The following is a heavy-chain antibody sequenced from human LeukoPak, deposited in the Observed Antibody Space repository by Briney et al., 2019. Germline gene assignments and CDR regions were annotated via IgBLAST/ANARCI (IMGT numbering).Heavy chain of an antibody. CDR2: IYYSGST. CDR1: GGSISSYY. J-gene: IGHJ5*02. CDR3: AREDIVVVPAATNWFDP. V-gene: IGHV4-59*12. D-gene: IGHD2-2*01. Sequence: SETLSLTCTVSGGSISSYYWSWIRQPPGKGLEWIGYIYYSGSTNYNPSLKSRVTISVDTSKNQFSLMLSSVTAADTAVYYCAREDIVVVPAATNWFDPWGQGTLVTVSS.